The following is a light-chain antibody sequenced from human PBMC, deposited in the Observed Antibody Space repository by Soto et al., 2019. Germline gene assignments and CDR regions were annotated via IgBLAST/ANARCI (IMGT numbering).Light chain of an antibody. CDR2: AAS. CDR1: QVSSSW. J-gene: IGKJ5*01. CDR3: QQDNSSRLT. V-gene: IGKV1-12*01. Sequence: EIQMTQSPSSVSASLGSRITITCRASQVSSSWIAWYQQKPGHAPKLLIYAASSLHSGVPSRFSGSGSGTHFTLTISSLEPEDFAMYYCQQDNSSRLTFGRGTRLDIK.